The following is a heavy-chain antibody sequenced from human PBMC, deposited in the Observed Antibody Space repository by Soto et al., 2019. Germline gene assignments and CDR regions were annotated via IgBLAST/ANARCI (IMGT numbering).Heavy chain of an antibody. V-gene: IGHV4-34*01. CDR3: ARLYYDSSGYYYNYYFDY. CDR1: GGSFSGYY. Sequence: ASETLSLTCAVYGGSFSGYYWSWIRQPPGKGLEWIGEINHSGSTNYNPSLKSRVTISVDTSKNQFSLKLSSVTAADTAVYYCARLYYDSSGYYYNYYFDYWGQGTRVTVSS. CDR2: INHSGST. J-gene: IGHJ4*02. D-gene: IGHD3-22*01.